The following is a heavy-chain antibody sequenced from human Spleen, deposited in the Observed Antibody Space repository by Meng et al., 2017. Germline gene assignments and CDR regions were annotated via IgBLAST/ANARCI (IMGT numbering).Heavy chain of an antibody. V-gene: IGHV1-2*06. CDR3: ARDEDISAAGKLFSDY. CDR1: GYNFPDYY. D-gene: IGHD6-13*01. J-gene: IGHJ4*02. CDR2: IDPKNGDT. Sequence: QVQLVKLGAEVKKPVASVKVSCKPSGYNFPDYYIHWVRQAPGQGLEWMGRIDPKNGDTHYAQKFQGRVTMTGDTSISTAYMDLSGLRSDDTAVYYCARDEDISAAGKLFSDYWGQGTLVTVSS.